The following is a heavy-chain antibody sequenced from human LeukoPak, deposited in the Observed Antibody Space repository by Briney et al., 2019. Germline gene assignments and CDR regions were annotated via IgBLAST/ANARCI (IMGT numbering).Heavy chain of an antibody. J-gene: IGHJ4*02. CDR2: IKQDGSEK. V-gene: IGHV3-7*03. D-gene: IGHD6-13*01. CDR1: GFTFSSYW. Sequence: GSLRLSCAASGFTFSSYWMSWVRQAPGKGLEWVANIKQDGSEKYYVDSVKGRFTISRDNAKNSLYLQMNSLRAEDTAVYHCARDSSSWYQLDYWGQGTLVTVSS. CDR3: ARDSSSWYQLDY.